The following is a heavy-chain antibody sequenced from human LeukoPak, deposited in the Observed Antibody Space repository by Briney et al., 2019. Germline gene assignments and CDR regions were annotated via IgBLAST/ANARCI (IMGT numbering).Heavy chain of an antibody. Sequence: GGSLRLSCAASGFTFSSYGMHWVRQAPGKGLEWVAFIRYDGSNKYYADSVKGQFTISRDNSKNTLYLQMNSLRAEDTAVYYCAKDAGTTYYFDYWGQGTLVTVSS. CDR1: GFTFSSYG. J-gene: IGHJ4*02. D-gene: IGHD2/OR15-2a*01. CDR2: IRYDGSNK. CDR3: AKDAGTTYYFDY. V-gene: IGHV3-30*02.